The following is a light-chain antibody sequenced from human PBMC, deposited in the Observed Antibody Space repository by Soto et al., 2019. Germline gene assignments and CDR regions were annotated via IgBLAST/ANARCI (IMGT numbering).Light chain of an antibody. J-gene: IGKJ4*02. CDR3: HQYAHSPLM. CDR1: QSVTYDY. Sequence: EIVLTQSPGTLSLSPGERATLSCRASQSVTYDYLAWFQQKVGQAPRLLIYDASDRATGIPDRFSGSGSGTDFTLTINRLEPEDFAVYYCHQYAHSPLMFGRGTKVEIK. CDR2: DAS. V-gene: IGKV3-20*01.